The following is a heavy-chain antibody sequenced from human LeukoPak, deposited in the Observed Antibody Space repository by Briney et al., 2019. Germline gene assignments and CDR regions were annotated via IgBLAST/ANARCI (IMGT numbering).Heavy chain of an antibody. CDR1: GGSISSSSYY. V-gene: IGHV4-39*01. J-gene: IGHJ4*02. CDR3: ARHEAGVVVMYGDYFDY. D-gene: IGHD3-22*01. Sequence: SETLSLTCTVSGGSISSSSYYWGWIRQPPGKGLGWIGSIYYSGSTYYNPSLKSRVTISVDTSKNQFSLKLSSVTAADTAVYYCARHEAGVVVMYGDYFDYWGQGTLVTVSS. CDR2: IYYSGST.